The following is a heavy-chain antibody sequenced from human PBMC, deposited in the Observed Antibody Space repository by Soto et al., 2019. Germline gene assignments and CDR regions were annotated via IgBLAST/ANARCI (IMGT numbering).Heavy chain of an antibody. CDR1: GTTFSSYG. D-gene: IGHD2-21*02. J-gene: IGHJ4*02. CDR2: IIPVLGTI. CDR3: ARGTLFCGGDCYFDH. Sequence: QVQLVQSGAELKKPGSSVNVSCKASGTTFSSYGFNWVRQAPGQGLEWMGGIIPVLGTINYAQKFQGRVTITADKSTSTVYMDLSSLRSEDTAVYHCARGTLFCGGDCYFDHWGLGTLVTVSS. V-gene: IGHV1-69*06.